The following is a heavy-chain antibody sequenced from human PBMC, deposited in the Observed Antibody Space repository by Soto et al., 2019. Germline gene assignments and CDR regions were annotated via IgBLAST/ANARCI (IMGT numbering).Heavy chain of an antibody. CDR1: GGSFSGYY. J-gene: IGHJ4*02. Sequence: SLTCAVYGGSFSGYYWSWIRQPPGKGLEWIGEINHSGSTNYNPSLKSRVTISVDTSKNQFSLKLSSVTAADTAVYYCARVQRTYYDYVWGSYRPYYFDYWGQGTLVTVSS. D-gene: IGHD3-16*02. V-gene: IGHV4-34*01. CDR3: ARVQRTYYDYVWGSYRPYYFDY. CDR2: INHSGST.